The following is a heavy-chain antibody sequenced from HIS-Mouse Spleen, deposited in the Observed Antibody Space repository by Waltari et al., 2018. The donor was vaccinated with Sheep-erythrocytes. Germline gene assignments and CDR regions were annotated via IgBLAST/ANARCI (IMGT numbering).Heavy chain of an antibody. V-gene: IGHV3-74*01. CDR1: GLRCSSYG. CDR2: INSDGSST. Sequence: EVQLVESGGGLVQPGGSMRLSCEASGLRCSSYGMHWVRQVPWKGLVWVSRINSDGSSTSYADSVKGRFTISRDNAKNTLYLQMNSLRAEDTAVYYCARSDIRSSGWLDYWGQGTLVTVSS. J-gene: IGHJ4*02. CDR3: ARSDIRSSGWLDY. D-gene: IGHD6-19*01.